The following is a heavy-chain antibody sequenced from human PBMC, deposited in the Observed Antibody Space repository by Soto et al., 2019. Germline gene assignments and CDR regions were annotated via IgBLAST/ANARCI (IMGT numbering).Heavy chain of an antibody. CDR3: ARGRLLWFGELYTRPGYYYYMDV. D-gene: IGHD3-10*01. CDR1: GGSFSGYY. CDR2: INHSGST. V-gene: IGHV4-34*01. Sequence: QVQLQQWGAGLLKPSETLSLTCAVYGGSFSGYYWSWIRQPPGKGLEWIGEINHSGSTNYNPSLKGRVTISVDTSKNQFSLKLSSVTAADTAVYYCARGRLLWFGELYTRPGYYYYMDVWGKGTTVTVSS. J-gene: IGHJ6*03.